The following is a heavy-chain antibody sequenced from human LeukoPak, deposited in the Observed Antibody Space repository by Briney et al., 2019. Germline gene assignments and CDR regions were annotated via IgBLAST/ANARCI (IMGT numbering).Heavy chain of an antibody. V-gene: IGHV3-64*01. J-gene: IGHJ5*02. Sequence: GGSLRLSCAASGFTFSSYAMHWARQAPGKGLEYVSAITSNGGSTYYANSVKGRFTISRDNSKNTLYLQMGSLRAEDMAVYYCVRGYNDSSPWGQGTLVTVSS. CDR1: GFTFSSYA. D-gene: IGHD3-22*01. CDR3: VRGYNDSSP. CDR2: ITSNGGST.